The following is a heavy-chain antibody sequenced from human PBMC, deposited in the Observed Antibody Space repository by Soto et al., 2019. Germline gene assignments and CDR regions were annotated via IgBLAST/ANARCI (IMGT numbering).Heavy chain of an antibody. CDR3: AREDRYTTSWYSFDS. J-gene: IGHJ4*02. D-gene: IGHD6-13*01. V-gene: IGHV3-30*03. CDR2: ISYDGSNK. Sequence: GGSLRLSCAASGFTFSSYGMHWVRQAPGKGLEWVAVISYDGSNKYYADSVKGRFTISRDNSKNTLYLQMNSLRAEDTAVYYCAREDRYTTSWYSFDSWGQGTLVTVSS. CDR1: GFTFSSYG.